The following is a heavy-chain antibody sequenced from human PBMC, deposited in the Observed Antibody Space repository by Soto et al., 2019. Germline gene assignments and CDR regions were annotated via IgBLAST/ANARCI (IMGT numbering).Heavy chain of an antibody. CDR1: GGTFSSYA. CDR2: IIPIFGTA. J-gene: IGHJ5*02. D-gene: IGHD3-10*01. CDR3: ARAHYYGSGSFGTSYNWFDP. V-gene: IGHV1-69*01. Sequence: QVQLVQSGAEVKKPGSSVKVSCKASGGTFSSYAISWVRQAPGQGLEWMGGIIPIFGTANYAQKFQGRVTITADEYTSTAYMELSSLRSEDTAVYYCARAHYYGSGSFGTSYNWFDPWGQGTLVTVSS.